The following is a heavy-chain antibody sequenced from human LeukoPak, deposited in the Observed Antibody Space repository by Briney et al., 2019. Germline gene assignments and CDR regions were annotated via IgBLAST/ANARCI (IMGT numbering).Heavy chain of an antibody. Sequence: PGGSLRLSCAASGFTFSSYWMTWVRQAPGKGLEWVANIKQDGSEKYYVDSVKGRFTISRDNAKKSLYLQMNSLRAEDTAVYYCARDKSVGATPFDYWGQGTLVTVSS. CDR3: ARDKSVGATPFDY. CDR2: IKQDGSEK. V-gene: IGHV3-7*05. J-gene: IGHJ4*02. D-gene: IGHD1-26*01. CDR1: GFTFSSYW.